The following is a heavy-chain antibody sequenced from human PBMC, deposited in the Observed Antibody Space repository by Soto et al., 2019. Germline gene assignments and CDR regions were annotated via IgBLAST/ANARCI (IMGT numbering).Heavy chain of an antibody. CDR1: GFTFSSYA. CDR2: ISGSGGST. D-gene: IGHD3-9*01. Sequence: GGSLRLSCAASGFTFSSYAMSWVRQAPGKGLEWVSAISGSGGSTYYADSVKGRFTISRDNSKNTLYLQMNSLRAEDTAVYYCAKDSSNYDILTGYHDAFDIWGQGTMVTVSS. V-gene: IGHV3-23*01. CDR3: AKDSSNYDILTGYHDAFDI. J-gene: IGHJ3*02.